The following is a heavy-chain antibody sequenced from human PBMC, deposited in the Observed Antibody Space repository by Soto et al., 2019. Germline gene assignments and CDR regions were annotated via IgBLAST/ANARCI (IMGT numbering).Heavy chain of an antibody. CDR3: AREYAYGSGSYDS. V-gene: IGHV4-61*01. D-gene: IGHD3-10*01. CDR2: IHYSGST. J-gene: IGHJ4*02. Sequence: PSETLSLTCTVSGGSVSSGSYYWSWIRQPPGKGLEWIGYIHYSGSTNYNPSLRSRVTISVDTSKNQFSLKLSSVTAADTAVYYCAREYAYGSGSYDSWGQGTLVTVSS. CDR1: GGSVSSGSYY.